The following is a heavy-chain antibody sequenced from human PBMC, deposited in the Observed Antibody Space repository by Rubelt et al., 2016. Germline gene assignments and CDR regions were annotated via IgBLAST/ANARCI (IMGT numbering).Heavy chain of an antibody. Sequence: QVQLVQSGAEVKKPGASVKVSCKASGYTFTSYDIYWVRQATGQGLEWMGWMNPNSGNTGYAQKFQGRVTMTRNTSISTAYMELSSLRSEDTAVYYCARLSITIFGVVVYYYGMDVWGQGTTVTVSS. CDR3: ARLSITIFGVVVYYYGMDV. J-gene: IGHJ6*02. D-gene: IGHD3-3*01. CDR1: GYTFTSYD. V-gene: IGHV1-8*01. CDR2: MNPNSGNT.